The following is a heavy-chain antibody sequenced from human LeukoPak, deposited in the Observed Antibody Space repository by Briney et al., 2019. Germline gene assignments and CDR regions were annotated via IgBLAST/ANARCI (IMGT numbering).Heavy chain of an antibody. D-gene: IGHD2-8*02. CDR3: ARRVYCAGGACRNWYFDL. J-gene: IGHJ2*01. CDR1: GGSISSTTYY. Sequence: SETLSLTCIVSGGSISSTTYYWGWIRQPPGKGLECIGTIYYDGRTYYNPSLQSRLTISVDTSKNQFSLRLSSVTAADTAVYYCARRVYCAGGACRNWYFDLWGRGTLVTVSS. CDR2: IYYDGRT. V-gene: IGHV4-39*01.